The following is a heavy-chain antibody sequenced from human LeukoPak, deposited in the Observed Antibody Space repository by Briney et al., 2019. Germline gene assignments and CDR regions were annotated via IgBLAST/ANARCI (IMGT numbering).Heavy chain of an antibody. J-gene: IGHJ5*02. CDR1: GYTFTGYY. V-gene: IGHV1-2*06. CDR3: ARAHCSGGSCYSDWFDP. CDR2: INPNSGGT. Sequence: GASVKVSCKASGYTFTGYYMHWARQAPGQGLEWMGRINPNSGGTNYAQKFQGRVTMTRDTSISTAYMELSRLRSDDTAVYYCARAHCSGGSCYSDWFDPWGQGTLVTVSS. D-gene: IGHD2-15*01.